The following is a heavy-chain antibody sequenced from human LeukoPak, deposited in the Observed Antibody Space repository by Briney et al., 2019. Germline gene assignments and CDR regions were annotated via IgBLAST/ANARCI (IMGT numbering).Heavy chain of an antibody. V-gene: IGHV3-43*01. D-gene: IGHD3-22*01. CDR2: VSWDGTA. CDR3: AKDLTYESSGSVIDN. CDR1: GFNFEDFT. Sequence: GGSLRLSCAASGFNFEDFTMHWVRHVPGKTLERVSLVSWDGTAYYSDSVKGRFTISRDNGENSLYLQMDALRTEDTAFYYCAKDLTYESSGSVIDNWGLGTLVTVSS. J-gene: IGHJ4*02.